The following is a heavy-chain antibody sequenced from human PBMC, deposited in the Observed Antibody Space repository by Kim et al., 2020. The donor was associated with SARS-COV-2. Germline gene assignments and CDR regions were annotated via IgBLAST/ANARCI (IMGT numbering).Heavy chain of an antibody. D-gene: IGHD3-3*01. J-gene: IGHJ4*02. CDR2: IRSKANSYAT. V-gene: IGHV3-73*01. CDR3: TRLADFWSGSLLHLFDY. CDR1: GFTFSGSA. Sequence: GGSLRLSCAASGFTFSGSAMHWVRQASGKGLEWVGRIRSKANSYATAYAASVKVRFTISRDDSKNTAYLQMNSLKTEDTAVYYCTRLADFWSGSLLHLFDYWGRATLVTVSS.